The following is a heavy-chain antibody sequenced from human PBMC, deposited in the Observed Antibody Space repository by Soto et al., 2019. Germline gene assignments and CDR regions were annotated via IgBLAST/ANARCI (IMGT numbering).Heavy chain of an antibody. CDR3: ARDFRDIVVVPAATDY. Sequence: ASVKVSCTASGYTFTSYAMHWVRQAPGQRLEWMGWINAGNGNTKYSQKFQGRVTITRDTSASTAYMELSSLRSEDTAVYYCARDFRDIVVVPAATDYWGQGTLVTVSS. CDR2: INAGNGNT. J-gene: IGHJ4*02. D-gene: IGHD2-2*01. V-gene: IGHV1-3*01. CDR1: GYTFTSYA.